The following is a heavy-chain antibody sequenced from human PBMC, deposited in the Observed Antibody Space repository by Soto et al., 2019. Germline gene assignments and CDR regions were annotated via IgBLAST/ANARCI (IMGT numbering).Heavy chain of an antibody. CDR1: GFAFSDYS. D-gene: IGHD6-19*01. Sequence: DVQLLESGGGVVQSGGSLRLSCSASGFAFSDYSMHWVRQAPGKGPEWVSAISGGGGNTYYAGSVNGRFTISRDNSRNTLYLQMHSLRDDDTALYYCAKDTYGSGWTLDSWGQGTRATVSS. CDR3: AKDTYGSGWTLDS. V-gene: IGHV3-23*01. CDR2: ISGGGGNT. J-gene: IGHJ4*02.